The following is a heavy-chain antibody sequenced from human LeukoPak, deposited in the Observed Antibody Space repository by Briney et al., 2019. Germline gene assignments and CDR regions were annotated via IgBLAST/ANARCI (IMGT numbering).Heavy chain of an antibody. Sequence: GVSLRLSCAASGFTDSAYAMAWVRQAPGKGLEWVSTIYDDNTYYADSVKGRFAISTDNSKSTLYLQMNSLRVEDTAVYFCAARKVRGVWFYLDYWGQGTLVTVSS. CDR3: AARKVRGVWFYLDY. CDR2: IYDDNT. J-gene: IGHJ4*02. D-gene: IGHD3-10*01. V-gene: IGHV3-23*01. CDR1: GFTDSAYA.